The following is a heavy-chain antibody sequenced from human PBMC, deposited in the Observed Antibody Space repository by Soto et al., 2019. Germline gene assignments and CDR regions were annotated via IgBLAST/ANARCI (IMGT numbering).Heavy chain of an antibody. J-gene: IGHJ6*02. CDR1: GGSISSNNYY. D-gene: IGHD6-25*01. Sequence: PSETLSLTCFVSGGSISSNNYYWGWIRQPPGKGLEWIGEINHSGSTNYSPSLKSRVTISVDTSKNQFSLKLSSVTAADTAVYYCARGRGIIHSIAAALYGMDVWGQGTTVTVSS. CDR3: ARGRGIIHSIAAALYGMDV. V-gene: IGHV4-39*07. CDR2: INHSGST.